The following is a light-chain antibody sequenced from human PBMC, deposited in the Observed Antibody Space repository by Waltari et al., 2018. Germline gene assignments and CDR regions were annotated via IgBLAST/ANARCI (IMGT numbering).Light chain of an antibody. CDR3: QHYNSFSHIYT. CDR2: DAS. J-gene: IGKJ2*01. Sequence: NQMTQPPSTLSSSVGDRFTITCRASHTITNCLAWYQQKPGKAPNVLIYDASTLESGVPSMFSGSGSGTEFTLTINSLQPDDFATYYCQHYNSFSHIYTFGQGTKLEI. V-gene: IGKV1-5*01. CDR1: HTITNC.